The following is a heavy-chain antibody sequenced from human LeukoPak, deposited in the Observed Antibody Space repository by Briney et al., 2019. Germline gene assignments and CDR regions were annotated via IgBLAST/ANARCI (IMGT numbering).Heavy chain of an antibody. CDR2: ISYDGSSK. CDR1: GFTFSNYG. J-gene: IGHJ4*02. Sequence: GGSLRLSCAASGFTFSNYGMHWVRQAPGKGLEWVAVISYDGSSKYYADSMKGRFTISRDNSKNTLYLQMNSLRAEDTAVYYCARGIYRHGGFDYWGQGTLVTVSS. CDR3: ARGIYRHGGFDY. D-gene: IGHD3-10*01. V-gene: IGHV3-30*03.